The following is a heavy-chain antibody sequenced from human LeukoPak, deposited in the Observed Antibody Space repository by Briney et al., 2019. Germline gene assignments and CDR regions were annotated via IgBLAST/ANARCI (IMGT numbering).Heavy chain of an antibody. V-gene: IGHV3-66*01. D-gene: IGHD3-10*01. CDR2: IYSGGST. J-gene: IGHJ6*02. Sequence: GGSLRLSCAASGFTVSNYYMSWVRQPPWKGLEWVSVIYSGGSTYYADSVKGRFTISRDNSKNTLYLQMNSLRAEDTAVYYCARDSRGSGSYYYYYGMDVWGQGTTVTVSS. CDR1: GFTVSNYY. CDR3: ARDSRGSGSYYYYYGMDV.